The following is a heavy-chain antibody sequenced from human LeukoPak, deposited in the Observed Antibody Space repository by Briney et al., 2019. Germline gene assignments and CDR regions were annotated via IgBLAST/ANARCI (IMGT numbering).Heavy chain of an antibody. CDR1: GYSFADYW. CDR3: ARHGIGGCSGGRCFTSFFYNGLDV. D-gene: IGHD2-15*01. J-gene: IGHJ6*02. Sequence: GESPKISCKAFGYSFADYWIAWVRLVPGKGLEWMGMIFPGESRTTYSPSFQGQVTISADNSISTSYLQWSSLKASDTAMYFCARHGIGGCSGGRCFTSFFYNGLDVWGQGSTVTVSS. V-gene: IGHV5-51*01. CDR2: IFPGESRT.